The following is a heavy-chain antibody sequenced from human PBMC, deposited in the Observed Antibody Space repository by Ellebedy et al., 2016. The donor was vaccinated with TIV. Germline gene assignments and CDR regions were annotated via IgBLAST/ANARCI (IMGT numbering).Heavy chain of an antibody. J-gene: IGHJ6*02. CDR1: GYVFAAYY. CDR3: ARVLRATRGMDV. Sequence: ASVKVSCKTSGYVFAAYYIHWVRQAPGQGLEWMGWINPDSGGTKFPQKFQGRVTMTRDTSVNTAYMELGRMQSDDPAIYYCARVLRATRGMDVWGQGTTVTV. V-gene: IGHV1-2*02. D-gene: IGHD4/OR15-4a*01. CDR2: INPDSGGT.